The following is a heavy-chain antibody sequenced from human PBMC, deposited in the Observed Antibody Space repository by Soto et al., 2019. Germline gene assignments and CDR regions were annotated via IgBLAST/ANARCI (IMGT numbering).Heavy chain of an antibody. V-gene: IGHV4-31*03. Sequence: PSETLSLTCTVSGGSISSGGYYGSWIRQHPGKGLEWIGYIYYSGSTYYNPSLKSRVTISVDTSKNQFSLKLSSVTAADTAAYYCARVFSDSSSFFDPWGQGTLVTVSS. J-gene: IGHJ5*02. CDR1: GGSISSGGYY. CDR2: IYYSGST. CDR3: ARVFSDSSSFFDP. D-gene: IGHD6-13*01.